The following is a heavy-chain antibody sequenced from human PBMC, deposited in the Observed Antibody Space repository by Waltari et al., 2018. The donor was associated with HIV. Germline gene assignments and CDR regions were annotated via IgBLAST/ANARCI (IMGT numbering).Heavy chain of an antibody. Sequence: VQLLESGGDLVQPGGSLRLSCVASGFTFGSYPLSWVRQAPGKGLEWVSVISDSGYNTYYADSVKGRFTNSRDNSKNTLYLQMNSLRAEDTAIYYCAKDRRGYLARGVFPEYWGQGTLVTVSS. J-gene: IGHJ4*02. CDR1: GFTFGSYP. V-gene: IGHV3-23*01. CDR3: AKDRRGYLARGVFPEY. D-gene: IGHD3-10*01. CDR2: ISDSGYNT.